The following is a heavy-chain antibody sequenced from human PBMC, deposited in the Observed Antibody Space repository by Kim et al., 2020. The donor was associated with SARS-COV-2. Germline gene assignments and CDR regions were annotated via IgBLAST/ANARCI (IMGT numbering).Heavy chain of an antibody. CDR3: AKGGSLSGWDFDY. V-gene: IGHV3-9*01. D-gene: IGHD6-19*01. Sequence: YADSLKGRFTISRDNAKNSLYLQMNSLGAEDTALYYCAKGGSLSGWDFDYWGLGTLVTVSS. J-gene: IGHJ4*02.